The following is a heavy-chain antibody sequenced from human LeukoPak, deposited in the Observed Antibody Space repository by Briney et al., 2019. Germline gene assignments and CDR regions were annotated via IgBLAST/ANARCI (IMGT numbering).Heavy chain of an antibody. Sequence: SVKVSCKASGGTLSSYAISWVRQAPGQGLEWMGGIIPIFGTANYAQKFQGRVTITADESTGTAYMELSSLRSEDTAVYYCARSTVGATSVDYWGQGTLVTVSS. CDR3: ARSTVGATSVDY. D-gene: IGHD1-26*01. J-gene: IGHJ4*02. CDR1: GGTLSSYA. CDR2: IIPIFGTA. V-gene: IGHV1-69*13.